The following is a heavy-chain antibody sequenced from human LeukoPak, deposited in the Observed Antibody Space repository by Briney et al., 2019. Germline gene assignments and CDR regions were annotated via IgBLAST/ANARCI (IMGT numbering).Heavy chain of an antibody. CDR1: GFTFSSYA. V-gene: IGHV3-23*01. CDR3: AKGGMAGYDAFDV. J-gene: IGHJ3*01. Sequence: GGSLRLSCAASGFTFSSYALTWVRQTPEKGLEWVSTISGTGGSTYYADSVKGRFTISRDNSKNTLFLLLNSLRAEDTAVYYCAKGGMAGYDAFDVWGQGTMVTVSS. CDR2: ISGTGGST. D-gene: IGHD2-15*01.